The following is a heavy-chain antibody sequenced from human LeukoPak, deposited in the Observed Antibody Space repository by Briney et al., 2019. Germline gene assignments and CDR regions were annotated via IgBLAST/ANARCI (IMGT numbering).Heavy chain of an antibody. Sequence: GGSRRPSCAASGFTFSSDWMSWVRKPPGKGPVWVSRINPDGTYIDYADSVKGRFTISRDDAKNTLYLQMNSLRADDTALYSSSKDLGLWGQGTLVTVSS. CDR3: SKDLGL. CDR2: INPDGTYI. J-gene: IGHJ4*02. D-gene: IGHD1-26*01. V-gene: IGHV3-74*01. CDR1: GFTFSSDW.